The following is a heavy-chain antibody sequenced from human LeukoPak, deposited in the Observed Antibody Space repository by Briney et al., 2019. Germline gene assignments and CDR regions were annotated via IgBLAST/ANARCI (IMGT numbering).Heavy chain of an antibody. J-gene: IGHJ4*02. V-gene: IGHV1-24*01. D-gene: IGHD2-15*01. CDR1: GYTLTELS. Sequence: ASVKVSCKVSGYTLTELSMHWVRQAPGKGLEWMGGFDPEDGETIYAQKFQGRVTMTRDMSTSTVYMELSSLRSEDTAVYYCARLPLEYCSGGSCYSGDYWGQGTLVTVSS. CDR2: FDPEDGET. CDR3: ARLPLEYCSGGSCYSGDY.